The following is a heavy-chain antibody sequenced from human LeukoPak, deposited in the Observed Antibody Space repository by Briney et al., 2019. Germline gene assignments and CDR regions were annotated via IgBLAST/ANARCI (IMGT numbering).Heavy chain of an antibody. CDR3: AREGGSYYEDHFDY. CDR2: INSDGSST. Sequence: PGGSLRLSCAASGFTFSSYWMHWVRQAPGKGLVWVSRINSDGSSTSYADSVKGRFTISRDNAENTLYLQMNSLRAEDTAVYYCAREGGSYYEDHFDYWGQGTLVTVSS. D-gene: IGHD1-26*01. CDR1: GFTFSSYW. J-gene: IGHJ4*02. V-gene: IGHV3-74*01.